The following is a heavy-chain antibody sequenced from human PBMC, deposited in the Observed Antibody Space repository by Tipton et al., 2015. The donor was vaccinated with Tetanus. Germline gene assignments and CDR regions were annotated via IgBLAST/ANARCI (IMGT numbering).Heavy chain of an antibody. J-gene: IGHJ4*02. D-gene: IGHD3-9*01. Sequence: TLSLTCAVYGGSFSGYYWSWIRQTPGKGLEWIGDISHSGTTAYNPSLKSRVSMSVDASNNQFSLMLSSVTAADTAVYYCARHAGAGATIWGTDYWGQGTLVTVSS. CDR2: ISHSGTT. CDR1: GGSFSGYY. CDR3: ARHAGAGATIWGTDY. V-gene: IGHV4-34*09.